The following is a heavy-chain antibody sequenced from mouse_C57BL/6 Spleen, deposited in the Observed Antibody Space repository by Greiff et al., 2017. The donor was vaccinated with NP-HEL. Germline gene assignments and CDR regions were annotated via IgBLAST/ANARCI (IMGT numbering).Heavy chain of an antibody. CDR1: GYTFTSYW. V-gene: IGHV1-64*01. CDR3: ARDYDYDGGFDY. CDR2: IHPNSGST. Sequence: QVQLQQPGAELVKPGASVKLSCKASGYTFTSYWMHWVKQRPGQGLEWIGMIHPNSGSTNYNEKFKSKATLTVDKSSSTAYMPLSSLTSEDSAVYYCARDYDYDGGFDYWGQGTTLTVSS. J-gene: IGHJ2*01. D-gene: IGHD2-4*01.